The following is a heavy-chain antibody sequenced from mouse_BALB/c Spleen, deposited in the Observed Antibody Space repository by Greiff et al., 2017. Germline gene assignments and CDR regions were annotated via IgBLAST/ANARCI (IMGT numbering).Heavy chain of an antibody. CDR1: GFAFSSYA. D-gene: IGHD4-1*01. J-gene: IGHJ4*01. CDR2: ISSGGST. Sequence: EVQRVESGGGLVKPGGSLKLSCAASGFAFSSYAMSWVRQTPEKRLEWVASISSGGSTYYPDSVKGRFTISRDNARNILYLQMSSLRSEDTAMYYCARGPNWDLGDYWGQGTSVTVSS. V-gene: IGHV5-6-5*01. CDR3: ARGPNWDLGDY.